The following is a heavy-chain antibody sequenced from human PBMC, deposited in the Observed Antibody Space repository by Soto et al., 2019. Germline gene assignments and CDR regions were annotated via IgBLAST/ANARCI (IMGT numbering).Heavy chain of an antibody. V-gene: IGHV4-30-4*01. D-gene: IGHD7-27*01. CDR1: GDSISRGDYY. CDR2: IYYSGST. J-gene: IGHJ3*02. Sequence: QVQLQESGPGLVKPSQTLSLTCTVSGDSISRGDYYWSWIRQPPGKGLEWIGSIYYSGSTYYNPSLKSQFTISVDTSKNQFPLKLTFVTAADTAVYYCARGYLTGRRYDAFAIWGQGPMVTVS. CDR3: ARGYLTGRRYDAFAI.